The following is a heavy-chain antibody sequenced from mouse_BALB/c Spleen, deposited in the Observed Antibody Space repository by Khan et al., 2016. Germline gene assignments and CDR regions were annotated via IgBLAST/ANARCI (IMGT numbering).Heavy chain of an antibody. CDR2: INPRSGYT. J-gene: IGHJ3*01. V-gene: IGHV1-4*01. CDR1: GYTFTTYT. Sequence: QVQLQQSGAELSRPGASVKMSCKASGYTFTTYTMHWGKQRPGQGLEWIGYINPRSGYTNYNQKYKDKDTLTADKSSSTAYMQLSSLTSAYAAVYYCARSGYGNYFAYWGQGTLVTVSA. D-gene: IGHD2-10*02. CDR3: ARSGYGNYFAY.